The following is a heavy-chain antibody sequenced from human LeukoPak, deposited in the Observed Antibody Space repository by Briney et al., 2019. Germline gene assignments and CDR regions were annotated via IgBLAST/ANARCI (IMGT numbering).Heavy chain of an antibody. V-gene: IGHV1-8*01. CDR2: MNPNSGNT. J-gene: IGHJ4*02. CDR1: GYTFTSYD. CDR3: ARRHGRCSDGSCYYPDY. Sequence: WASVKVSCKASGYTFTSYDINWVRQATEQGLEWMGWMNPNSGNTGYAQKFQGRVTMTRNSSITTAYMELSSLRSEDTAVYYCARRHGRCSDGSCYYPDYWGQGTLVTVSS. D-gene: IGHD2-15*01.